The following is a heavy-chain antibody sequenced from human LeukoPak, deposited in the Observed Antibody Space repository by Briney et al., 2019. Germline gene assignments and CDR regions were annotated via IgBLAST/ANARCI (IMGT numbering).Heavy chain of an antibody. J-gene: IGHJ4*02. D-gene: IGHD5-18*01. CDR3: VRAGYGLDY. Sequence: PGGSLRLSCAASGFTFSSYDMHWVRQATGKGLEWVSAIGTDGDTYYRASVKGRFTISRENARKSLHLQMTSLTVGDTAVYYCVRAGYGLDYWGQGILATVSS. CDR2: IGTDGDT. V-gene: IGHV3-13*04. CDR1: GFTFSSYD.